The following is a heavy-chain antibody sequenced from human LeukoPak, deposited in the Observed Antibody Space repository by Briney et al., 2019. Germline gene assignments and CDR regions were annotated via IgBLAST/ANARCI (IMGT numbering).Heavy chain of an antibody. CDR3: AKDYSYGYYSYGMDV. J-gene: IGHJ6*02. Sequence: PGGSLRLSCAASGFIFSNYAMSWVRQAPGKGLEWVSAISGSGGSTYYADSVKGRFTISRDNSKNTLYLQMNSLRAEDTAVYYCAKDYSYGYYSYGMDVWGQGTTVTVSS. CDR2: ISGSGGST. D-gene: IGHD5-18*01. V-gene: IGHV3-23*01. CDR1: GFIFSNYA.